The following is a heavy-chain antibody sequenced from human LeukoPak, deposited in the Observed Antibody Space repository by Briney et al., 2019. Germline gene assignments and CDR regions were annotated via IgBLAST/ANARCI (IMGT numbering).Heavy chain of an antibody. D-gene: IGHD2-2*01. J-gene: IGHJ6*02. Sequence: GRSLRLSCAASGFTFSSYGMHWVRQAPGKGLEWVAVIWYDGSNKYYADSVKGRFTISRDNSKNTLYLQMNSLRAEDTAVYYCARDLRIVVVPAALYYYYGMDVWGQGTTVTVSS. CDR1: GFTFSSYG. CDR3: ARDLRIVVVPAALYYYYGMDV. V-gene: IGHV3-33*01. CDR2: IWYDGSNK.